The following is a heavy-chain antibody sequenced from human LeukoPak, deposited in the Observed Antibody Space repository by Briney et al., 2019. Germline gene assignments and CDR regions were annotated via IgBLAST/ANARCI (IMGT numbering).Heavy chain of an antibody. J-gene: IGHJ5*02. D-gene: IGHD2-2*02. CDR1: GLTFSIYS. Sequence: GGSLRLPCAASGLTFSIYSMNWARQAPGKGLEGVSSISSSSSYIYYADSVKGRFTISRHNAKNSLYLQMNSLRAEDTPVYYCARGAAAVISNWFDPWGQGTLVTVSS. CDR2: ISSSSSYI. CDR3: ARGAAAVISNWFDP. V-gene: IGHV3-21*01.